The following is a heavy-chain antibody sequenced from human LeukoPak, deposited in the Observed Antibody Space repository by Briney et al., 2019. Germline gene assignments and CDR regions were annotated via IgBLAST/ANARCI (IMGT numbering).Heavy chain of an antibody. CDR1: TFTFSSYA. V-gene: IGHV3-23*01. Sequence: GGSLRLSCAASTFTFSSYAMSWVRQAPGKGLEWVSAISAGADSTYYADSVQGRFTISRDNSKNTLFLQMSGLRAEDTAVYYCAKDLDIVATITGNWGQGTLVTVSS. D-gene: IGHD5-12*01. CDR2: ISAGADST. CDR3: AKDLDIVATITGN. J-gene: IGHJ4*02.